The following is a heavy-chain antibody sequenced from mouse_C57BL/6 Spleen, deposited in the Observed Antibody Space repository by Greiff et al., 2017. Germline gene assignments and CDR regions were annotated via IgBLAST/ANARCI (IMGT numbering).Heavy chain of an antibody. CDR1: GYTFTSYW. D-gene: IGHD2-5*01. CDR2: IYPGSGST. Sequence: QFQLQPPGAELVKPGASVKMSCKASGYTFTSYWITWVPQRPGQGLEWIGDIYPGSGSTNYNAKFKSKATLTVDTSSSTGFLQLSSLTSADSAVYYCARLAYYSNHRSRDYRGQGTSVTVSS. J-gene: IGHJ4*01. V-gene: IGHV1-55*01. CDR3: ARLAYYSNHRSRDY.